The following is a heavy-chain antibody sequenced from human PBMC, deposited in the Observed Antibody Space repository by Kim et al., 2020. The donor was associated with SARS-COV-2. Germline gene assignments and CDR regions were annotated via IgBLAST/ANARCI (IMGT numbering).Heavy chain of an antibody. D-gene: IGHD3-9*01. CDR1: GGTFSSYA. J-gene: IGHJ5*02. Sequence: SVKVSCKASGGTFSSYAISWVRQAPGQGLEWMGGIIPIFGTANYAQKFQGRVTITADESTSTAYMELSSLRSEDTAVYYCARDIGGYYDILTGYPTNWFDPWGQGTLVTVSS. V-gene: IGHV1-69*13. CDR3: ARDIGGYYDILTGYPTNWFDP. CDR2: IIPIFGTA.